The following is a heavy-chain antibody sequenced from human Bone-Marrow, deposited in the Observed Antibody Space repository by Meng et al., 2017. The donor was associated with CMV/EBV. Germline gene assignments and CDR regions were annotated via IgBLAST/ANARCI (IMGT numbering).Heavy chain of an antibody. D-gene: IGHD4-23*01. V-gene: IGHV3-23*01. CDR1: GLSFSTYD. J-gene: IGHJ6*02. Sequence: GESLKISCSASGLSFSTYDMSWVRQAPGKGLEWVSIITGNGGSIHYADSVKGRFTISRDNSKNMLFLQMNSLRPEDTAIYYCARDVTTLGYSGMDVWGQGTTVTVSS. CDR3: ARDVTTLGYSGMDV. CDR2: ITGNGGSI.